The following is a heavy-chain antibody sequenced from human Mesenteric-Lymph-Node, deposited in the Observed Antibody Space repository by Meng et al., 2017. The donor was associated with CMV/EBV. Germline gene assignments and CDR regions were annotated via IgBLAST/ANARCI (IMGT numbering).Heavy chain of an antibody. CDR1: SSGSSS. J-gene: IGHJ2*01. D-gene: IGHD2-2*01. CDR2: IYYIGST. CDR3: ARGSRYCSSTNCYYWYFDL. Sequence: SSGSSSWSWIRQPPGKGLEWIGYIYYIGSTNYNPSLKSRVTISVDTSRNQFSLKLSSVTAADTAVYYCARGSRYCSSTNCYYWYFDLWGRGTLVTVSS. V-gene: IGHV4-61*01.